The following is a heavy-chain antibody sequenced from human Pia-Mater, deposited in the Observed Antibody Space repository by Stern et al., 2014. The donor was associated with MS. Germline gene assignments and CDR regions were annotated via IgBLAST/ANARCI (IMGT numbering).Heavy chain of an antibody. CDR2: ISHSGSR. CDR1: GGSISSGGYS. CDR3: ARSNFYYAMDV. Sequence: QLQLQESGSGLVKPSQTLSLSCAVSGGSISSGGYSWSWIRQPPGGGLEGIGPISHSGSRYYHPSLKSRVTISVDRSKNQFSLKLTSVTAADTAVYFCARSNFYYAMDVWGQGTTVIVSS. V-gene: IGHV4-30-2*01. J-gene: IGHJ6*02.